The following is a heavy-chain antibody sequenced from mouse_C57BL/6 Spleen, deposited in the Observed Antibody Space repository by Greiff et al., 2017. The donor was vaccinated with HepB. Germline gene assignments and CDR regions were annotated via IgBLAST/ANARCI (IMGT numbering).Heavy chain of an antibody. CDR2: ISYDGSN. V-gene: IGHV3-6*01. J-gene: IGHJ4*01. D-gene: IGHD1-1*01. CDR3: ARGGGYYGSSEAMDY. Sequence: VQLKESGPGLVKPSQSLSLTCSVTGYSITSGYYWNWIRQFPGNKLEWMGYISYDGSNNYNPSLKNRISITRDTSKNQFFLKLNSVTTEDTATYYCARGGGYYGSSEAMDYWGQGTSVTVSS. CDR1: GYSITSGYY.